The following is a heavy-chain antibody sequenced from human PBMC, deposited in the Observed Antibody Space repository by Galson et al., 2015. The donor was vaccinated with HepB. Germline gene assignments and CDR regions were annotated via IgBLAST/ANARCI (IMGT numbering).Heavy chain of an antibody. V-gene: IGHV3-48*04. CDR2: ISTNGATI. CDR1: DSTFSSYT. D-gene: IGHD4/OR15-4a*01. CDR3: ATTKFGSGAYWTFDI. J-gene: IGHJ3*02. Sequence: SLRLSCAASDSTFSSYTMNWVRQTPGKGLQWVSYISTNGATIHYADSVKGRFTIARDNAKNTMWLQMNSLRAEDTAVYSCATTKFGSGAYWTFDIWGQGTLVTVSS.